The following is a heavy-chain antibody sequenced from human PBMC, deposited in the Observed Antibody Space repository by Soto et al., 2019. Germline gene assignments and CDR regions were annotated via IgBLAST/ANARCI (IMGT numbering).Heavy chain of an antibody. CDR3: ARHHGPTTSENWFDP. D-gene: IGHD5-12*01. CDR1: RYTFFSYD. J-gene: IGHJ5*02. V-gene: IGHV1-18*01. Sequence: ASVQVSCNPSRYTFFSYDISGARQDPGQGLEWMGWISTYSGDTKYAQKFQGRVTMTTDTSTTTAYLELRSLRSDDTAVYYCARHHGPTTSENWFDPWGQGTLVTVSS. CDR2: ISTYSGDT.